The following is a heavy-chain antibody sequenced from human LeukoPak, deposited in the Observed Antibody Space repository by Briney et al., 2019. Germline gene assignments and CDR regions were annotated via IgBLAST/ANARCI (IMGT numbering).Heavy chain of an antibody. CDR1: GFTFDDYA. Sequence: GGSLRLSXAASGFTFDDYAMHSVRQAPGKGLEWISLISGDGGSTYYADSVKGRFTISRDNSKNSLYLQMNSLRTEDTALYYCAKGATYDFWSGSRAFDIWGQGTMVTVSS. D-gene: IGHD3-3*01. V-gene: IGHV3-43*02. CDR3: AKGATYDFWSGSRAFDI. CDR2: ISGDGGST. J-gene: IGHJ3*02.